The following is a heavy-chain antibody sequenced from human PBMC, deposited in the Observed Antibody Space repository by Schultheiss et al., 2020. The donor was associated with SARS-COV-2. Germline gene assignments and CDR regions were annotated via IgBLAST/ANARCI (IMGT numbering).Heavy chain of an antibody. CDR3: ARDRRVFTTTGYYYYGMDV. V-gene: IGHV3-23*01. CDR2: ISGSGGST. J-gene: IGHJ6*02. Sequence: GGSLRLSCAASGFTFSSYAMSWVRQAPGKGLEWVSAISGSGGSTYYADSVKGRFTISRDNSKNTLYLQMNSLRAEDTAVYYCARDRRVFTTTGYYYYGMDVWGQGTTVTVSS. D-gene: IGHD1-1*01. CDR1: GFTFSSYA.